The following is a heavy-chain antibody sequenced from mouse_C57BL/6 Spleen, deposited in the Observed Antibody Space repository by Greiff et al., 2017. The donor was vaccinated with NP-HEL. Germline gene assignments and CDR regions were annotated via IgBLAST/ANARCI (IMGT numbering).Heavy chain of an antibody. CDR1: GYTFTSYD. D-gene: IGHD2-5*01. V-gene: IGHV1-85*01. CDR3: ASLRDYSNYDYAMDY. J-gene: IGHJ4*01. Sequence: QVQLQQSGPELVKPGASVKLSCKASGYTFTSYDINWVKQRPGQGLEWIGWIYPRDGSTKYNEKFKGKATLTVDTSSSTVYMELHSLTSEDSAVYFCASLRDYSNYDYAMDYWGQGTSVTVSS. CDR2: IYPRDGST.